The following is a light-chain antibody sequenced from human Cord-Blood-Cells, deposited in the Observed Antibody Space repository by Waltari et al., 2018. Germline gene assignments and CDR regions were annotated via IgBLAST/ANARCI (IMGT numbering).Light chain of an antibody. Sequence: EIVLTQSPGTLSLSPGERVTLSCRASQSVSSSYLAWYQQKHGQAPRLLIYGASSWATVIPYRCSGSVSGTDFTLTISRLEPEYFAVYYCQQYGSSPPTFGQGTKVEIK. CDR3: QQYGSSPPT. V-gene: IGKV3-20*01. CDR2: GAS. J-gene: IGKJ1*01. CDR1: QSVSSSY.